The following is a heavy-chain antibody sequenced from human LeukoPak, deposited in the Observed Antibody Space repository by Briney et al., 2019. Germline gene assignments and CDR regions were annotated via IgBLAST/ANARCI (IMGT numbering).Heavy chain of an antibody. Sequence: SETLSLTCAVYVGSFSGYYWGWIPPPPGKGLGWIGEINHSGGTNYNPSLKSRVTISVDTSKNQFSLKLSSVTAADTAVYYCARARRLWTTKIYFDYWGQGTLVTVSS. CDR1: VGSFSGYY. CDR2: INHSGGT. D-gene: IGHD5-18*01. J-gene: IGHJ4*02. CDR3: ARARRLWTTKIYFDY. V-gene: IGHV4-34*01.